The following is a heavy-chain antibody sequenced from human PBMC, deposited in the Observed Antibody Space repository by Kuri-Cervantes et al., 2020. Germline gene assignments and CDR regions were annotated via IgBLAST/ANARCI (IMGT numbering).Heavy chain of an antibody. CDR1: GYTFISSG. CDR3: ARDRSIAVQGDFDY. Sequence: ASVKVSCKASGYTFISSGISWVRQAPGQGLEWMGWISAYNGDTNYAQKLQGRVTMTTDTSTSTAYMELRSLRSDDTAVYYCARDRSIAVQGDFDYWGQGTLVTVSS. D-gene: IGHD6-19*01. V-gene: IGHV1-18*01. J-gene: IGHJ4*02. CDR2: ISAYNGDT.